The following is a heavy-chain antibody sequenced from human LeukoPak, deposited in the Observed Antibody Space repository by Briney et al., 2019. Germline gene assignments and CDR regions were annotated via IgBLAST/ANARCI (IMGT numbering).Heavy chain of an antibody. CDR3: ARKVGRYSGWYNC. D-gene: IGHD6-19*01. CDR1: GGSISSSSYY. J-gene: IGHJ4*02. Sequence: SETLSLTCTVSGGSISSSSYYWGWIRQPLGKGLEWIGSIYYSGSTYYNPSLKSRVTISVDTSKNQFSLKLSSVTAADTAVYYCARKVGRYSGWYNCWGQGTLVTVSS. CDR2: IYYSGST. V-gene: IGHV4-39*01.